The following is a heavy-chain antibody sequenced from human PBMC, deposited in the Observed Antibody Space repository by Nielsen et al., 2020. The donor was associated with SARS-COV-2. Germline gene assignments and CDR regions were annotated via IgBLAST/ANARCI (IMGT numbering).Heavy chain of an antibody. J-gene: IGHJ4*02. CDR2: ISYDGSNK. CDR3: NQDLIIAPGAKAGTTVGY. CDR1: GFTFSSYG. D-gene: IGHD2-2*01. V-gene: IGHV3-30*03. Sequence: GGSLRLSCAASGFTFSSYGMHWVRQAPGKGLEWVAVISYDGSNKHYADSVRGRFTISRDNSKNTLYLQINSLRAEDTAVYYCNQDLIIAPGAKAGTTVGYWGQGTLVTVSS.